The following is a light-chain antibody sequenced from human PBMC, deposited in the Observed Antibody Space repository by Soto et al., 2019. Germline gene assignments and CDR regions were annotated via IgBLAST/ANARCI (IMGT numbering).Light chain of an antibody. J-gene: IGLJ1*01. Sequence: SVLTQPPSASGTPGQRVTISCSGSTSNIGKNSVSWYQQLPGTAPKLLIYTNTQRPLGVPVRFSGSKSGTSASLAISGLQSDDEADYYCAAWDDNLYVFGSGTKVTVL. V-gene: IGLV1-44*01. CDR1: TSNIGKNS. CDR2: TNT. CDR3: AAWDDNLYV.